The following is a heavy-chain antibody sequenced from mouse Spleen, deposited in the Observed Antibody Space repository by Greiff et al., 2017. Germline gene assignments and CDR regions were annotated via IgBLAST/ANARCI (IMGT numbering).Heavy chain of an antibody. CDR1: GYTFTSYW. CDR2: IDPSDSYT. CDR3: ARTARATSAWFAY. D-gene: IGHD3-1*01. V-gene: IGHV1-50*01. Sequence: QVQLQQPGAELVKPGASVKLSCKASGYTFTSYWMQWVKQRPGQGLEWIGEIDPSDSYTNYNQKFKGKATLTVDTSSSTAYMQLSSLTSEDSAVDYCARTARATSAWFAYWGQGTLVTVSA. J-gene: IGHJ3*01.